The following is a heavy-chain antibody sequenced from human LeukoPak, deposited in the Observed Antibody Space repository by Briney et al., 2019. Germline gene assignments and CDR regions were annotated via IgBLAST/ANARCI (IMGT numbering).Heavy chain of an antibody. CDR1: GFTCSSYA. J-gene: IGHJ4*02. V-gene: IGHV3-23*01. Sequence: GGSLRLSCAASGFTCSSYAMSWVRQAPGKGLEWVSAISGSGGSTYYADSVKGRFTISRDNSKNTLYLQMNSLRAEDTAVYYCAKKSWGSSWFFDYWGQGTLVTVSS. CDR2: ISGSGGST. D-gene: IGHD6-13*01. CDR3: AKKSWGSSWFFDY.